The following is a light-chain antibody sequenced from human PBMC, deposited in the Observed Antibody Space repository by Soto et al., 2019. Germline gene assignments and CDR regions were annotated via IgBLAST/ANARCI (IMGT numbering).Light chain of an antibody. Sequence: EIVLTQSPGTLSFSPGERATLSCRASQSASGSYLAWYQQKPGQAPRLLIYGASSRATGIPDRFSGSGFGTDFTLTISRLEPEDFAVYYCQQYGSSRRSWTFGQGTKVEI. CDR3: QQYGSSRRSWT. CDR2: GAS. J-gene: IGKJ1*01. V-gene: IGKV3-20*01. CDR1: QSASGSY.